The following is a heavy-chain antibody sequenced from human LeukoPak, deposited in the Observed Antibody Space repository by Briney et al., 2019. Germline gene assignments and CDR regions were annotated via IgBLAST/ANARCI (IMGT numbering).Heavy chain of an antibody. CDR1: GFTVNSNY. J-gene: IGHJ4*02. D-gene: IGHD5-18*01. CDR2: IYTGGST. V-gene: IGHV3-66*01. CDR3: ARALQLWSPFDY. Sequence: GGSLRLSCAASGFTVNSNYMSWVRQAPGKGLEWVSVIYTGGSTYYADSVKGRFTISRDNSKNTLDLQMNSLRAEDTAVYYCARALQLWSPFDYWGQGTLVTVSS.